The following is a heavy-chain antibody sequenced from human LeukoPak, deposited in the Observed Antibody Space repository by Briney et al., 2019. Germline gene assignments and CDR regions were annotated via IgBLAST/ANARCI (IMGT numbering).Heavy chain of an antibody. CDR2: IIPIFGTA. J-gene: IGHJ4*02. V-gene: IGHV1-69*13. CDR1: GGTFSSYA. Sequence: ASVKVSCKASGGTFSSYAISWVRQAPGQGLEWMGGIIPIFGTANYAQKFQGRVTFTADESTSTAYMELSSLRSEDTAVYYCARGLRTVVTMYYFDYWGQGTLVTVSS. D-gene: IGHD4-23*01. CDR3: ARGLRTVVTMYYFDY.